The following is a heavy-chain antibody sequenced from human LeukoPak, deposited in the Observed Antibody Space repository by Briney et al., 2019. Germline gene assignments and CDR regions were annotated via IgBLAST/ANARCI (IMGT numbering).Heavy chain of an antibody. CDR2: ISGSGGRT. Sequence: PGGSLRLSCAASGFTFSSDVMSWVRQAPGKGLEWVSAISGSGGRTYYADSVKGRFTISRDNSKSTLYLQMNSLRAEDTAVYYCAKDGAAAGLGEDWIDAFDIWGQGTMVTVSS. J-gene: IGHJ3*02. CDR3: AKDGAAAGLGEDWIDAFDI. V-gene: IGHV3-23*01. CDR1: GFTFSSDV. D-gene: IGHD6-13*01.